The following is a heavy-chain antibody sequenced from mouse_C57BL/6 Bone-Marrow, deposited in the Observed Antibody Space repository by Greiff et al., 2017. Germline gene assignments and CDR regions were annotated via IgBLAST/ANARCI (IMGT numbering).Heavy chain of an antibody. D-gene: IGHD3-1*01. Sequence: VKLVESGGDLVKPGGSLKLSCAASGFTFSSYGMSWVRQTPDKRLEWVATISSGGSYTYYPDSVKGRFTISRDNAKNTLYLQMSSLKSEDTAMYYCARHPRDSDWGQGTTLTVSS. CDR1: GFTFSSYG. CDR3: ARHPRDSD. V-gene: IGHV5-6*01. CDR2: ISSGGSYT. J-gene: IGHJ2*01.